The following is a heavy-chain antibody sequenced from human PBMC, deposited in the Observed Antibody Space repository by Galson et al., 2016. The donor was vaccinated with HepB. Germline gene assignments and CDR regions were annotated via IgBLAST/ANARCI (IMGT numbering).Heavy chain of an antibody. V-gene: IGHV3-33*01. D-gene: IGHD6-19*01. CDR3: ARDGRYRSGWATGYHGMDV. J-gene: IGHJ6*02. CDR1: GFTFSSYG. CDR2: IWYDGSNK. Sequence: SLRLSCAASGFTFSSYGMHWVRQAPGKGLEWVAIIWYDGSNKYYGDSVKGRFTISRDNSKSTLYLQMNSLRAEDTAVYYCARDGRYRSGWATGYHGMDVWGQGTTVTVSS.